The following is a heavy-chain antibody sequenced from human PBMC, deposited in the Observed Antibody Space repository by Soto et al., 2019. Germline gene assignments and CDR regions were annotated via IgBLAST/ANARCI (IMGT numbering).Heavy chain of an antibody. CDR2: ISKDGLDR. V-gene: IGHV3-30*19. Sequence: QPVGSLRLSCVVSGFTFSDFGMHWVRQSPGEGLAWVASISKDGLDRYYSESVKGRFTISRDDSKNTVFLQMNSLKVEDTAAYFCASPREGQWLVFDHWGQRTLVTVSS. CDR3: ASPREGQWLVFDH. J-gene: IGHJ4*02. CDR1: GFTFSDFG. D-gene: IGHD6-19*01.